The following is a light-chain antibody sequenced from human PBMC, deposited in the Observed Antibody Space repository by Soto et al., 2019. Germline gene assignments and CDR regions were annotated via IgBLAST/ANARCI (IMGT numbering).Light chain of an antibody. J-gene: IGLJ1*01. CDR3: RSLAASRTG. CDR2: EVN. CDR1: SSDVGGYNY. Sequence: QSVLTQPPSASGSPGQSVAISCTGTSSDVGGYNYVSWYQQHPGKAPKLMIYEVNKRPSGVPDRLSGSKSGNTASLTVSGLQTDDEADDYYRSLAASRTGFGT. V-gene: IGLV2-8*01.